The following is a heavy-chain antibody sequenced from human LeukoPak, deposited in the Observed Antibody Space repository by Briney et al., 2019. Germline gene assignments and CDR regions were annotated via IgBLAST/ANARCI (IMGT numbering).Heavy chain of an antibody. CDR2: IIPIFGTA. V-gene: IGHV1-69*13. D-gene: IGHD3-16*02. Sequence: ASVKVSCKAFGGTFSNYAISWVRQAPGQGLEWMGGIIPIFGTANYAQKFQGRVTITADESTSTAYMELSSLRSEDTAVYYCARERGVIRFDYWGQGTLVTVSS. CDR3: ARERGVIRFDY. CDR1: GGTFSNYA. J-gene: IGHJ4*02.